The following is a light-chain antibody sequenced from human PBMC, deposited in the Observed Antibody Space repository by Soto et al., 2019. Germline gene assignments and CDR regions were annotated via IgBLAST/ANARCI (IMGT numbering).Light chain of an antibody. CDR1: QTISSP. CDR3: QHNYGTPA. J-gene: IGKJ5*01. V-gene: IGKV1-39*01. CDR2: ATS. Sequence: DIQMTQSPSTLSASVGDRVTITCRASQTISSPLSWYQQKPGKVPEILIYATSRLQSGVPSRLSGSRSGTDFTLTISSVQPEDFATYYCQHNYGTPAFGQGTRLEIK.